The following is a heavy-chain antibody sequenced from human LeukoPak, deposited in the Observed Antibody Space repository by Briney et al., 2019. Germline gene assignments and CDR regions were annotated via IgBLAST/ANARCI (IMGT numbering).Heavy chain of an antibody. D-gene: IGHD3-22*01. CDR2: IYYSGST. CDR3: ASVPSSGYYSTLY. V-gene: IGHV4-39*01. J-gene: IGHJ4*02. Sequence: PSETLSLTCTVSGGSISGSSYYWGWIRQPPGKGLEWIGSIYYSGSTYYNPSLKSRVTISVDTSKNQFSLKLSSVTAADTAVYYCASVPSSGYYSTLYWGQGTLVTVSS. CDR1: GGSISGSSYY.